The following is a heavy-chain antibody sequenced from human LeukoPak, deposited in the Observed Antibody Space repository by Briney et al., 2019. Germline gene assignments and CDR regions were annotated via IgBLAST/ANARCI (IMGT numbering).Heavy chain of an antibody. CDR3: AGSTVTRLAEYFQH. V-gene: IGHV1-2*06. D-gene: IGHD4-17*01. CDR2: INPNSGGT. CDR1: GYTFTGYY. J-gene: IGHJ1*01. Sequence: GASVKVSCKASGYTFTGYYMHWVRQAPGQGLEWMGRINPNSGGTNYAQKFQGRVTMTRDTSISTAYMELSRLRSDDTAVYYCAGSTVTRLAEYFQHWGQGTLVTVSS.